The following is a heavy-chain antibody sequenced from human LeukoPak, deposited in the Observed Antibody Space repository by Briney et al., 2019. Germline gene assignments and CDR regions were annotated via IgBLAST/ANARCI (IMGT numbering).Heavy chain of an antibody. CDR3: AKVSDRDSSGYYWGFEY. Sequence: ASQTLSLTCAVSGVSISSAGYSWSWIRQPPGKGLEWIGYIYHSGSTYYNSSLKSRVTISVDRSKNQFSLKLTSVTAADTAVYYCAKVSDRDSSGYYWGFEYWGQGTLVTVSS. J-gene: IGHJ4*02. D-gene: IGHD3-22*01. V-gene: IGHV4-30-2*01. CDR1: GVSISSAGYS. CDR2: IYHSGST.